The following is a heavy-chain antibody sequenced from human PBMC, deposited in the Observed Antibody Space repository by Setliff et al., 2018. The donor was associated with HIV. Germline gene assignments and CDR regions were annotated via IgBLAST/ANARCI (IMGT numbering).Heavy chain of an antibody. CDR1: GGSLSSSIYY. D-gene: IGHD4-4*01. Sequence: SETLSLTCTVSGGSLSSSIYYWGWIRQPPGKVLELIGSIFYSGSTYYNPSLKSRVTISVDTSKNQYSLKLSSVTAADTAVYYCARELHDYSNYSGWFDPWGQGTLVTVSS. CDR3: ARELHDYSNYSGWFDP. CDR2: IFYSGST. V-gene: IGHV4-39*02. J-gene: IGHJ5*02.